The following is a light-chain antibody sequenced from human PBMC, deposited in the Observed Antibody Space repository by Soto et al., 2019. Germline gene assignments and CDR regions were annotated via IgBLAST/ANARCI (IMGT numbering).Light chain of an antibody. CDR1: SSDIGGYNY. CDR2: DVG. Sequence: QSALTQPASVSGSPGQSITISCTGTSSDIGGYNYVSWFQQHPGKAPKLMIYDVGNRPSGVSNRFSGSKSANTASLTISGLRAEDEADYYCSSYTSSSTLVFGGGTKLTVL. J-gene: IGLJ3*02. CDR3: SSYTSSSTLV. V-gene: IGLV2-14*01.